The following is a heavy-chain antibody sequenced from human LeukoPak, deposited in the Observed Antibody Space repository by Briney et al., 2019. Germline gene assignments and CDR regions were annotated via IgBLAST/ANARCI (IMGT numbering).Heavy chain of an antibody. V-gene: IGHV4-39*01. CDR3: ARQISDYYYYYIDV. CDR2: IYYSGTT. J-gene: IGHJ6*03. D-gene: IGHD3-10*01. CDR1: GGSISSSHYY. Sequence: SETLSLTCTVSGGSISSSHYYWGWTRQTPGKGLEWIGTIYYSGTTYYNPSLESRATIPEDTSKNQFSLTLRSVTAADTAVYYCARQISDYYYYYIDVWGKGTTVTVSS.